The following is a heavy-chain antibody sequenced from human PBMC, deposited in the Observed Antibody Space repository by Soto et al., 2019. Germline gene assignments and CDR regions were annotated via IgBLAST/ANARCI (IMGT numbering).Heavy chain of an antibody. D-gene: IGHD6-6*01. CDR2: IRNSGYYI. CDR1: GFTLSTYS. V-gene: IGHV3-21*01. J-gene: IGHJ4*01. Sequence: GGSLRLSCEASGFTLSTYSMNWVRQAPGKGLEWVSSIRNSGYYIYYADSMKGRFTISRDNAKNSLYLQVNSLRAEDTAVYYCARDYSSSSGGYFDYWGLGTLVTVSS. CDR3: ARDYSSSSGGYFDY.